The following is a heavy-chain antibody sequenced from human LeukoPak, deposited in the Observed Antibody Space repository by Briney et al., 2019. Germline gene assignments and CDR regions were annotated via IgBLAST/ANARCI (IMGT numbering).Heavy chain of an antibody. CDR2: IYYSGST. J-gene: IGHJ5*02. CDR3: ARATLDIVVVPAWFWFDP. D-gene: IGHD2-2*01. CDR1: GGSISSGGYY. V-gene: IGHV4-31*03. Sequence: SETLSLTCTVSGGSISSGGYYWSWIRQHPGKGLEWIGYIYYSGSTYYNPSLKSRVTISVDRSKNQFSLKLSSVTAADTAVYYCARATLDIVVVPAWFWFDPWGQGTLVTVSS.